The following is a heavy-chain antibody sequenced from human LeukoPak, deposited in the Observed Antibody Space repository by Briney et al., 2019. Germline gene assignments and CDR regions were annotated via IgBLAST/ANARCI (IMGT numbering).Heavy chain of an antibody. CDR3: ARDRDYYDSSGYENWFDP. D-gene: IGHD3-22*01. V-gene: IGHV1-69*04. J-gene: IGHJ5*02. CDR1: GGTFSSYT. Sequence: SVKVSCKASGGTFSSYTISWARQAPGQGLEWMGRIILILGIANYAQKFQGRVTITADKSTSTAYMELSSLRSEDTAVYYCARDRDYYDSSGYENWFDPWGQGTLVTVSS. CDR2: IILILGIA.